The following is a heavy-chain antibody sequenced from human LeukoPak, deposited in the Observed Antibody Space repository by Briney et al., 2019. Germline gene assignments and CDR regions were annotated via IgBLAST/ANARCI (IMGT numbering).Heavy chain of an antibody. D-gene: IGHD1-26*01. Sequence: VASVKVSCKASGGTFSSYAISWVRQAPRPGLEWMGRIIPIFGIANYAQKFQGRVTITADKSTSTAYMELSSLRSEDTAVYYCARALGGSYGYYFDYWGQGTLVTVSS. CDR1: GGTFSSYA. J-gene: IGHJ4*02. CDR3: ARALGGSYGYYFDY. V-gene: IGHV1-69*04. CDR2: IIPIFGIA.